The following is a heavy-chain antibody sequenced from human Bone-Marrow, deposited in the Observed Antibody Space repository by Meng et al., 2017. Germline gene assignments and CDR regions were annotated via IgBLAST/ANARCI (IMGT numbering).Heavy chain of an antibody. V-gene: IGHV3-33*08. CDR1: GFTFSSYS. D-gene: IGHD6-6*01. Sequence: GESLNTSCAASGFTFSSYSMNWVRPAPGKGLEWVAVIWYDGSNKYYADSVKGRFTISRDNSKNTLYLQMNSLRAEDTAVYYCARAEYSTDAFDIWGQGTMVTVSS. J-gene: IGHJ3*02. CDR2: IWYDGSNK. CDR3: ARAEYSTDAFDI.